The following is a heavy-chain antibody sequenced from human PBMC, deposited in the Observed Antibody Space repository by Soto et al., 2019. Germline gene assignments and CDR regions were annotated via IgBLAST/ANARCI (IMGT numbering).Heavy chain of an antibody. CDR1: GYTFTSYG. V-gene: IGHV1-18*04. D-gene: IGHD2-2*03. CDR3: ARDGDCSSTSCSVYNWFDP. CDR2: ISAYNGNT. J-gene: IGHJ5*02. Sequence: ASVKVSCKASGYTFTSYGISWVRQAPGQGLEWMGWISAYNGNTNYAQKLQGRVTMTTDTSTSTAYMELRSLRSDDTAVYYCARDGDCSSTSCSVYNWFDPWGQGTLVTVSS.